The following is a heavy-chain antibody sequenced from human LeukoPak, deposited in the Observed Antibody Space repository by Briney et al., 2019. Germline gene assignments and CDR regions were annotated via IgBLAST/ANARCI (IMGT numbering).Heavy chain of an antibody. CDR1: GFTFSSYA. D-gene: IGHD3-16*02. V-gene: IGHV3-30-3*01. Sequence: QPGRSLRLSCAASGFTFSSYAMHWVRQAPGKGLEWVAVISYDGSNKYYADSVKGRFTISRDNSKNTLYLQMNSLRAEDTAVYYCARDGGGFIAVNRHAFDIWGQGTMVTVSS. J-gene: IGHJ3*02. CDR2: ISYDGSNK. CDR3: ARDGGGFIAVNRHAFDI.